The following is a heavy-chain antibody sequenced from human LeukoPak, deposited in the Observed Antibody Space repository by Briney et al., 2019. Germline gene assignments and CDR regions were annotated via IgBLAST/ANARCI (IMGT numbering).Heavy chain of an antibody. V-gene: IGHV4-4*07. Sequence: PSETLSLTCSASGGSMYSYYWSFIRQAAGKGLEWIGRIHTSWTTYYNPSLKSRVTLSVDTSMNQFSLRLTSVTAADTAVYYCARGDYYDGGGRNWFDPWGQGTLVTVSP. CDR2: IHTSWTT. D-gene: IGHD3-16*01. J-gene: IGHJ5*02. CDR1: GGSMYSYY. CDR3: ARGDYYDGGGRNWFDP.